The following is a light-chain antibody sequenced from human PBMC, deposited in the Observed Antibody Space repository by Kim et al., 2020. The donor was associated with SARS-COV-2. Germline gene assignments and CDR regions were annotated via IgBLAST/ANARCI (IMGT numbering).Light chain of an antibody. V-gene: IGLV3-1*01. CDR2: QDT. J-gene: IGLJ2*01. CDR3: QAWDSTTTV. Sequence: SYELTQPPSVSVSPGQTAIITCSGDRLGNKYVCWYQQKPGQSPVVVIYQDTQRPSGIPERFSGSNSGNTATLTISGTQAMDEADYYCQAWDSTTTVFGGG. CDR1: RLGNKY.